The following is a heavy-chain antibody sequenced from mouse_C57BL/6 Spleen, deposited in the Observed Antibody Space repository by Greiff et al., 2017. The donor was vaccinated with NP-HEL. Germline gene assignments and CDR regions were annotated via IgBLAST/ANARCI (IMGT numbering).Heavy chain of an antibody. V-gene: IGHV2-2*01. CDR2: IWSGGST. CDR1: GFSLTSYG. Sequence: VKLVESGPGLVQPSQSLSITCTVSGFSLTSYGVHWVRQSPGKGLEWLGVIWSGGSTDYNAAFISRLSISKDNSKSQVFFKMNSLQADDTAIYYCARREGYDYDGLYAMDYWGQGTSVTVSS. J-gene: IGHJ4*01. CDR3: ARREGYDYDGLYAMDY. D-gene: IGHD2-4*01.